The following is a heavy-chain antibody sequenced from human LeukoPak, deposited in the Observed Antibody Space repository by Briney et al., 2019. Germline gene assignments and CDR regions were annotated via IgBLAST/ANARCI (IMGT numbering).Heavy chain of an antibody. CDR1: GITLSNYG. Sequence: GRSLRLSCEGSGITLSNYGMHWVRQTPGKGLEWVAVIWYDGSNKYYAESVKGRFTISRDNSKNTLYLQMNSLRAEDTAVYYCARDPYSSGYYSLDYWGQGILVTVSS. CDR2: IWYDGSNK. CDR3: ARDPYSSGYYSLDY. V-gene: IGHV3-33*08. J-gene: IGHJ4*02. D-gene: IGHD3-22*01.